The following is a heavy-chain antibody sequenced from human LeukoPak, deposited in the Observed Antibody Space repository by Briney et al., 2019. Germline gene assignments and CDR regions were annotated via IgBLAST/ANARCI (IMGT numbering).Heavy chain of an antibody. V-gene: IGHV4-34*01. CDR3: ARAPRSIRYYYYGMDV. D-gene: IGHD6-6*01. CDR1: GGSFSGYY. J-gene: IGHJ6*04. Sequence: SETPSLTCAVYGGSFSGYYWSWIRQPPGKGLEWIGEINHSGSTNYNPSLKSRVTISVDTSKNQFSLKLSSVTAADTAVYYCARAPRSIRYYYYGMDVWGKGTTVTVSS. CDR2: INHSGST.